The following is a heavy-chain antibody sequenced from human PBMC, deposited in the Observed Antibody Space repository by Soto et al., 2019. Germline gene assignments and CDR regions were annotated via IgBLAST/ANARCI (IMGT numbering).Heavy chain of an antibody. CDR2: IYYSGNT. CDR3: AREGVLTLFDH. Sequence: PSETLSLTCTVSGGSISSGDYYWSWIRQPPGKGLEWIGYIYYSGNTNYNPSLKSRVTISVDMSKKQLSLNLTSVTAADTAVYYCAREGVLTLFDHWGQGTLVTVSS. V-gene: IGHV4-61*08. D-gene: IGHD2-15*01. CDR1: GGSISSGDYY. J-gene: IGHJ4*02.